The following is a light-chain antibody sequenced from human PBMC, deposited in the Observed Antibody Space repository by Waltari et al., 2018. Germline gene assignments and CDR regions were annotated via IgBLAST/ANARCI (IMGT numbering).Light chain of an antibody. CDR3: QQYGSSPRT. V-gene: IGKV3-20*01. CDR2: GAS. J-gene: IGKJ1*01. Sequence: CRASQSVTNNYLSWYQQKPGQAPRLLIYGASSRATGIPDRFSGSGSGTDFTLTISRLEPEDFAVYYCQQYGSSPRTFGQGTKVEIK. CDR1: QSVTNNY.